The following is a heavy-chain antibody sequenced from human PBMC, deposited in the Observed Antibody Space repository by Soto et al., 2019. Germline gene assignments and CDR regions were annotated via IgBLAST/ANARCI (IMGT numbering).Heavy chain of an antibody. CDR3: ATATAAAGSRGAFDI. CDR2: FDPEDGET. CDR1: GYTLTELS. J-gene: IGHJ3*02. V-gene: IGHV1-24*01. Sequence: ASVKVSCKVSGYTLTELSMHWVRQAPGKGLEWMGGFDPEDGETIYAQKFQGRVTMTEDTSTDTAHMELSSLRSEDTAVYYCATATAAAGSRGAFDIWGQGTMVTVSS. D-gene: IGHD6-13*01.